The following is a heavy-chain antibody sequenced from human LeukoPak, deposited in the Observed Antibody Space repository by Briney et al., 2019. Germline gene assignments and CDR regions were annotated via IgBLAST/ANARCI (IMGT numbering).Heavy chain of an antibody. CDR1: GFTFSSYA. CDR2: ISYDGSNK. V-gene: IGHV3-30-3*01. CDR3: ARDLGYGFYCSSTSCYRGDNWFDP. Sequence: GGSLRLSCAASGFTFSSYAMHWVRQAPGKGLEWVAVISYDGSNKYYADSVKGRFTISRDNSKNTLYLQMNSLRAEDTAVYYCARDLGYGFYCSSTSCYRGDNWFDPWGRGTLVTVSS. J-gene: IGHJ5*02. D-gene: IGHD2-2*02.